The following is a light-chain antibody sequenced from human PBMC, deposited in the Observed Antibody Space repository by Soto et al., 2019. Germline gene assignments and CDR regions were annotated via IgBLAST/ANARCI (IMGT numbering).Light chain of an antibody. Sequence: QSVLTQPPSVSAAPGQKVTISCSGSSSNIGNNYVSWYQQLPGTAPKLLIYENNKRPSGIPDRFSGSKSGTSATLGITGLQTGDEADYYCGTWDSSLSALRVFGGGTQLTVL. CDR1: SSNIGNNY. CDR3: GTWDSSLSALRV. V-gene: IGLV1-51*02. J-gene: IGLJ7*01. CDR2: ENN.